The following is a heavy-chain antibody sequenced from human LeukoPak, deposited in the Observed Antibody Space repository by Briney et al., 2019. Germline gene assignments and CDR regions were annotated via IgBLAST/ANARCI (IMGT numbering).Heavy chain of an antibody. V-gene: IGHV4-31*03. D-gene: IGHD3-10*01. CDR3: ARDRAGITMVRGVIRSHWFDP. CDR1: GDSISSGGYY. J-gene: IGHJ5*02. CDR2: IYYSGST. Sequence: SETLSLTCTVSGDSISSGGYYWSWIRQHPGEGLEWIGYIYYSGSTYYNPSLKSRVTISVDTSKNQFSLKLSSVTAADTAVYYCARDRAGITMVRGVIRSHWFDPRGQGTLVTVSS.